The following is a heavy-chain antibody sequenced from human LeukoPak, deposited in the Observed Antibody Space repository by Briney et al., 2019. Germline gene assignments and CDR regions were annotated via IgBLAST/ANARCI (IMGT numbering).Heavy chain of an antibody. D-gene: IGHD5-24*01. CDR3: ARDYEGMATIYFDY. Sequence: PGGSLRLSCAASGFALSSAWMNWVRQAPGKGLEWVSSISSSSSYIYYADSVKGRFTISRDNAKNSLYLQMNSLRAEDTAVYYCARDYEGMATIYFDYWGQGTLVTVSS. J-gene: IGHJ4*02. V-gene: IGHV3-21*01. CDR2: ISSSSSYI. CDR1: GFALSSAW.